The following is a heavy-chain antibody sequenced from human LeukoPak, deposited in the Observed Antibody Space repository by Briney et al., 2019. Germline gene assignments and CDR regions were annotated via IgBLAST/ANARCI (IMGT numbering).Heavy chain of an antibody. D-gene: IGHD1-26*01. J-gene: IGHJ4*02. Sequence: GASVKVSCKASGYTFTSYGISWVRQAPGQGLEWVGYINAYNGDTNYAQKFQGRVTMTTDTSTTTVYVHLRSLGSEDTAVFYCARTEETKGRFDYWGQGTLVTVSS. CDR3: ARTEETKGRFDY. V-gene: IGHV1-18*01. CDR2: INAYNGDT. CDR1: GYTFTSYG.